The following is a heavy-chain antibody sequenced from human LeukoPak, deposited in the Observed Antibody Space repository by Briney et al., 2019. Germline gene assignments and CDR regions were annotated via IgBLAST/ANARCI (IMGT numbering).Heavy chain of an antibody. Sequence: GASVKVSCKASGGTFSSYDISWVRQAPGQGLEWMGGIIPIFGTANYAQKFQGRVTITTDESTSTAYMELSSLRSEDTAVYYCARIAARDYYYYYMDVWGKGTTVTVSS. CDR3: ARIAARDYYYYYMDV. J-gene: IGHJ6*03. CDR2: IIPIFGTA. D-gene: IGHD6-6*01. V-gene: IGHV1-69*05. CDR1: GGTFSSYD.